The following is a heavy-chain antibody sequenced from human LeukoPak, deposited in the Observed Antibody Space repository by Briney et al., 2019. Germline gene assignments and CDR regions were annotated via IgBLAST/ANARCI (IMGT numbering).Heavy chain of an antibody. Sequence: ASVKVSCKASGYTFTAYYLHWVRQAPGQRLEWMGWINPNSGGTNYAQKFQGRVTMTRDTSISTAYMELSRLRSDDTAVYYCARGLVENIVVVPAAGEAYYYYMDVWGKGTTVTISS. D-gene: IGHD2-2*01. CDR2: INPNSGGT. CDR3: ARGLVENIVVVPAAGEAYYYYMDV. CDR1: GYTFTAYY. V-gene: IGHV1-2*02. J-gene: IGHJ6*03.